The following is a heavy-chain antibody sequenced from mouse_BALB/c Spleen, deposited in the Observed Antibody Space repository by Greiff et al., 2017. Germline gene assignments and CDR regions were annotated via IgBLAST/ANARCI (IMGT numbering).Heavy chain of an antibody. CDR2: IYPGSGNT. CDR3: ARQDGYLAWFAY. D-gene: IGHD2-3*01. J-gene: IGHJ3*01. Sequence: QVQLQQSGAELARPGASVKLSCKASGYTFTDYYINWVKQRTGQGLEWIGEIYPGSGNTYYNEKFKGKATLTADKSSSTAYMQLSSLTSEDSAVYFCARQDGYLAWFAYWGQGTLVTVSA. CDR1: GYTFTDYY. V-gene: IGHV1-77*01.